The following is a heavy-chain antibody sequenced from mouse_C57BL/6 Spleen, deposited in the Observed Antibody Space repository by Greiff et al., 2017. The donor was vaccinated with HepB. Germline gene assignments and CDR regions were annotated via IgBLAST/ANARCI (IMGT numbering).Heavy chain of an antibody. CDR3: ARNWDYGSSYWYFDV. CDR2: IDPSDSYT. CDR1: GYTFTSYW. V-gene: IGHV1-69*01. Sequence: QVQLKQPGAELVMPGASVKLSCKASGYTFTSYWMHWVKQRPGQGLEWIGEIDPSDSYTNYNQKFKGKSTLTVDKSSSTAYMQLSSLTSEDSAVYYCARNWDYGSSYWYFDVWGTGTTVTVSS. J-gene: IGHJ1*03. D-gene: IGHD1-1*01.